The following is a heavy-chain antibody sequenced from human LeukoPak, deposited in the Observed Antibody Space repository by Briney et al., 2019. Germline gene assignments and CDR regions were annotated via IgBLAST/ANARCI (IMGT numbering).Heavy chain of an antibody. Sequence: PGGSLRLSCAASGFTFSSYGMHWVPQAPGKGLEWVAVISYDGSNKYYADSVKGRFTISRDNSKNTLYLQMNSLRAEDTAVYYCAKDLVAATPNYYYGMDVWGQGTTVTVSS. CDR1: GFTFSSYG. D-gene: IGHD2-15*01. CDR2: ISYDGSNK. J-gene: IGHJ6*02. V-gene: IGHV3-30*18. CDR3: AKDLVAATPNYYYGMDV.